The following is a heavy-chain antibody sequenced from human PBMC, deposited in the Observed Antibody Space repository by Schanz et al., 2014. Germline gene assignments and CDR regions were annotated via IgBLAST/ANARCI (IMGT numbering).Heavy chain of an antibody. CDR3: ASLIGTTSAHFYGMDV. CDR2: ISGSGGST. CDR1: GFTLSDYA. Sequence: EVQLLESGGGLVQPGKSLRLSCAASGFTLSDYAMSWVRQAPGKGLEWVSAISGSGGSTYYADSVKGRFTISRDNSKNTLYLQMNSLRAEDTAVYYCASLIGTTSAHFYGMDVWGQGTTVTVSS. J-gene: IGHJ6*02. V-gene: IGHV3-23*01. D-gene: IGHD1-7*01.